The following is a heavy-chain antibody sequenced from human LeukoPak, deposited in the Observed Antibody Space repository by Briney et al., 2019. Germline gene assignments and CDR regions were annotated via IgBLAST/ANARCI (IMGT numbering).Heavy chain of an antibody. Sequence: PSETLSLTCTVSGYSISSGYYWGWIRQPPGKGLEWIGSIYHSGSTYYNPSLKSRVTISVDTSKNQFSLKLSSVTAADTAVYYCAVRRGSSPKFDYWGQGTLVTVSS. D-gene: IGHD6-6*01. J-gene: IGHJ4*02. V-gene: IGHV4-38-2*02. CDR3: AVRRGSSPKFDY. CDR2: IYHSGST. CDR1: GYSISSGYY.